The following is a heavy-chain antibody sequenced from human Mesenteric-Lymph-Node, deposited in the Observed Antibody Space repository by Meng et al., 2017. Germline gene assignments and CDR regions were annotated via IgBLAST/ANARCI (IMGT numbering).Heavy chain of an antibody. D-gene: IGHD3-16*01. CDR3: AKDRHGERYDYVEERLKN. V-gene: IGHV3-23*01. CDR1: GFTFGIYA. CDR2: ITASDGNT. Sequence: GGSLRLSCAASGFTFGIYAMRWVRQAPGKGLEWVSTITASDGNTYYADSVKGRFTISRDNSKNTLYLQMNSLRGEDTAVYYCAKDRHGERYDYVEERLKNWGQGTLVTVSS. J-gene: IGHJ4*02.